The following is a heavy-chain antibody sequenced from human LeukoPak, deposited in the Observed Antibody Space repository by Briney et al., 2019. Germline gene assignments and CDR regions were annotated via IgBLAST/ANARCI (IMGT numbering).Heavy chain of an antibody. Sequence: GGSLRLSCAASGITVSSNYMSWVRQAPGKGLEWVSIIYSGGYTFYADSVKGRFTISRDNSKNTLYLQMNSLRAEDTAVYYCARTAAGTFFDYWGQGTLVTVSS. CDR1: GITVSSNY. CDR3: ARTAAGTFFDY. CDR2: IYSGGYT. D-gene: IGHD6-13*01. V-gene: IGHV3-53*01. J-gene: IGHJ4*02.